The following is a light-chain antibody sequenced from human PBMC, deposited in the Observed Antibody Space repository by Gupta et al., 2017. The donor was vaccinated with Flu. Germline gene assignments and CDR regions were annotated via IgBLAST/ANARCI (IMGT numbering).Light chain of an antibody. CDR3: QAWDSSTVV. V-gene: IGLV3-1*01. CDR1: HLGEKF. Sequence: SYDLLQSPSVSVSPGQTANISCSGDHLGEKFASWFQQTPGQSPTLVIYKDNRRPAGIPERFSGSNSGNTATLAISGTQALDEADYYCQAWDSSTVVFGGGTKLTAL. CDR2: KDN. J-gene: IGLJ2*01.